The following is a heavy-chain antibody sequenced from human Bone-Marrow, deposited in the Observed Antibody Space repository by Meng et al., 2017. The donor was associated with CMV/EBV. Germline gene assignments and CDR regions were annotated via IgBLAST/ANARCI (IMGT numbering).Heavy chain of an antibody. CDR1: GGSFSGYY. V-gene: IGHV4-34*01. CDR2: INHSGST. CDR3: ARAYCGGDCPFDY. J-gene: IGHJ4*02. D-gene: IGHD2-21*01. Sequence: CAVYGGSFSGYYWRWIRQPPGKGLEWIGEINHSGSTNYNPSLKSRVTISVDTSKNQFSLKLSSVTAADTAVYYCARAYCGGDCPFDYWGQGTLVTVSS.